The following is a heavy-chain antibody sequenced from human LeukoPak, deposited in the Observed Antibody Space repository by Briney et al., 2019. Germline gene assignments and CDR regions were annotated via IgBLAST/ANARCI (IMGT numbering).Heavy chain of an antibody. V-gene: IGHV4-59*08. J-gene: IGHJ3*02. CDR3: ARVTYYDILTGYQSVDAFDI. Sequence: SETLSLTCTVSGGSISSYYWSWVRQPPGKGPERLGYIYYSGSTNYNPSLKSRVTISVDTSKNQFSLKLSSVTAAATAVYYCARVTYYDILTGYQSVDAFDIWGQGTMVTVSS. D-gene: IGHD3-9*01. CDR2: IYYSGST. CDR1: GGSISSYY.